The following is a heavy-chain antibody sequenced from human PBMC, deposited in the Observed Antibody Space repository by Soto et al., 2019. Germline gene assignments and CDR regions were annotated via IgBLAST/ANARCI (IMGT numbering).Heavy chain of an antibody. CDR2: ISGSGGST. CDR3: AKVATMVRGVMYFDY. Sequence: PGGSLRLSSAASGFTCSSYAMSWVRQSPGKGLEWVSAISGSGGSTYYADSVKGRFTISRDNSKNTLYLQMNSLRAEDTAVYYCAKVATMVRGVMYFDYWGQGTLVPVSS. V-gene: IGHV3-23*01. CDR1: GFTCSSYA. J-gene: IGHJ4*02. D-gene: IGHD3-10*01.